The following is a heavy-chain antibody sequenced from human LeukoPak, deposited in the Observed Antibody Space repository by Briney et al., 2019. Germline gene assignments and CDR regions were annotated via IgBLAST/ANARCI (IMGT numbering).Heavy chain of an antibody. CDR3: ARGTSPEP. Sequence: PGGSLRLSCAASGFSLYGNWMHWVRQAPGKGLVWVSRIDNDGTMTHYADFVKGRFTISRDNAKNTLYLQMNSLRVEDTAMYYCARGTSPEPWGQGTLVTVSS. CDR1: GFSLYGNW. J-gene: IGHJ5*02. D-gene: IGHD1-7*01. V-gene: IGHV3-74*01. CDR2: IDNDGTMT.